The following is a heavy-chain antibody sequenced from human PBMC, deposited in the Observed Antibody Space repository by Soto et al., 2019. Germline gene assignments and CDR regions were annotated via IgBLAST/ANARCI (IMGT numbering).Heavy chain of an antibody. D-gene: IGHD2-8*01. CDR3: ARGLRTTNYYHGMEV. CDR2: INPSGGST. V-gene: IGHV1-46*01. Sequence: QVQLVQSGAEVKKPGASVKVSCKASGYTFTSCYMQWVRQAPGQGLEWMGAINPSGGSTSYAEKFQGRVTMTRDTSTSTVYMELSSLRSDDTAVYYCARGLRTTNYYHGMEVWGQGTTVAVSS. J-gene: IGHJ6*02. CDR1: GYTFTSCY.